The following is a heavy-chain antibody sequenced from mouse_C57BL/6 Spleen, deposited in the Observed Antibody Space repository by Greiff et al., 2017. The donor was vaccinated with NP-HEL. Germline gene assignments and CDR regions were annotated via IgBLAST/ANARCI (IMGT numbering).Heavy chain of an antibody. CDR2: IDPENGDT. J-gene: IGHJ2*01. CDR3: TTMDGSSPWYFDY. D-gene: IGHD1-1*01. V-gene: IGHV14-4*01. CDR1: GFNIKDDY. Sequence: EVQLQQSGAELVRPGASVKLSCTASGFNIKDDYMHWVKQRPEQGLEWIGWIDPENGDTEYASKFQGKATITADTSSNTAYLQLSLLTSEDTAVYYCTTMDGSSPWYFDYWGQGTTLTVSS.